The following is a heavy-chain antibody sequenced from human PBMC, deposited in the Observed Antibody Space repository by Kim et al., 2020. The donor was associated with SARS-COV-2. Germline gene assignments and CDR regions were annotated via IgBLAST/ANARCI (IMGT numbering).Heavy chain of an antibody. J-gene: IGHJ4*02. V-gene: IGHV1-18*01. CDR1: GYTFTSYG. CDR3: ARDWRKGYCSGGSCLPSY. D-gene: IGHD2-15*01. CDR2: ISAYNGNT. Sequence: ASVKVSCKASGYTFTSYGISWVRQAPGQGLEWMGWISAYNGNTNYAQKLQGRVTMTTDTSTSTAYMELRSLRSDDTAVYYCARDWRKGYCSGGSCLPSYWGQGTLVTVSS.